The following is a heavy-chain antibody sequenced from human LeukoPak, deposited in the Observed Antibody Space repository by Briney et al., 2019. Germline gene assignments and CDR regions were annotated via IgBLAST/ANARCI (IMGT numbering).Heavy chain of an antibody. D-gene: IGHD6-19*01. V-gene: IGHV3-48*01. Sequence: GGSLRLSCAASGFTFSSDSMNWVRQAPGKGLEWVSYISSSSSTIYYADSVKGRFTISRDNAKNSLYLQMNSLRAEDTAVYYCARDVVSSGWYLFDYWGQGTLVTVSS. CDR2: ISSSSSTI. J-gene: IGHJ4*02. CDR1: GFTFSSDS. CDR3: ARDVVSSGWYLFDY.